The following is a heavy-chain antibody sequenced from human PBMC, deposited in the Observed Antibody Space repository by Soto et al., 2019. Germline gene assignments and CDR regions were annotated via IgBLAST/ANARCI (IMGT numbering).Heavy chain of an antibody. D-gene: IGHD3-22*01. CDR2: ISYDGSNK. V-gene: IGHV3-30*03. J-gene: IGHJ4*02. Sequence: GGSLRLSCAASGFTFSSYGMHWVRQAPGKGLEWVAVISYDGSNKYYADSVKGRFTISRDNSKNTLYLQMNSLRAEDTAVYYCAREWGDTDYYDSSGYYLDYWGQGTLVTVSS. CDR3: AREWGDTDYYDSSGYYLDY. CDR1: GFTFSSYG.